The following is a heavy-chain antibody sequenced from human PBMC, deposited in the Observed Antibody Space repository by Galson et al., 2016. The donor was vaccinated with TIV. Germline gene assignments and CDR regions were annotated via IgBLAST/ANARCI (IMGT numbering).Heavy chain of an antibody. D-gene: IGHD4-11*01. V-gene: IGHV3-53*01. J-gene: IGHJ4*02. Sequence: SLRLSCAASGFTFSSWPMSWVRQAPGRGLEWVSLIYSNDDTHHAESVQGRFSISRDTSKNTIYLQMNNLRAEDKAVYYCVGWGNDNSNYWGQGSLVTVSS. CDR2: IYSNDDT. CDR3: VGWGNDNSNY. CDR1: GFTFSSWP.